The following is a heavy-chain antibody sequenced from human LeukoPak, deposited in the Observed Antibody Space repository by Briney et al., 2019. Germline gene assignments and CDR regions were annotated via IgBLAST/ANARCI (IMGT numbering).Heavy chain of an antibody. CDR2: INHSGST. V-gene: IGHV4-34*01. J-gene: IGHJ5*02. CDR1: GGSFSGYS. D-gene: IGHD2-15*01. Sequence: SETLSLTCAVYGGSFSGYSWTWIRQPPGKGLEWIGEINHSGSTNYNPSLKSRVTISVDTSKNQFSLKLSSVTAADTAIYYCARAVIVVAAATQRNWFDPWGQGTLVTVSS. CDR3: ARAVIVVAAATQRNWFDP.